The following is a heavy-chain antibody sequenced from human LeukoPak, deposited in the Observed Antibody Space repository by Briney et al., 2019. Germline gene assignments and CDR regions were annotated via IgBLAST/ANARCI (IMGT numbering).Heavy chain of an antibody. D-gene: IGHD3-22*01. CDR3: ARDNDPDYSSSPGWLDL. Sequence: PGGSLRLSCAASGFTFSDYGMHWVRLAPGKGLEWVGVTASDGSNKFYADSVKGRFTVSRDNSKNTLYLHMNSLRAEDTAVYYCARDNDPDYSSSPGWLDLWGQGTLVTVSS. V-gene: IGHV3-30*06. CDR1: GFTFSDYG. J-gene: IGHJ5*02. CDR2: TASDGSNK.